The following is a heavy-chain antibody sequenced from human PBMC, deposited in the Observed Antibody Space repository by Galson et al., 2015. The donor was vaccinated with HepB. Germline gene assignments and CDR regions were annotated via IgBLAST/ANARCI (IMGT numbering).Heavy chain of an antibody. V-gene: IGHV1-46*03. J-gene: IGHJ4*02. CDR1: GYTFTSYY. Sequence: SVKVSCKASGYTFTSYYMHWVRQAPGQGLEWMGIINPSGGSTSYAQKFQGRVTMTRDTSTSTVYMELSSLRSEDTAVYYCARENYDFWSGPIHWGQGTLVTVSS. CDR2: INPSGGST. D-gene: IGHD3-3*01. CDR3: ARENYDFWSGPIH.